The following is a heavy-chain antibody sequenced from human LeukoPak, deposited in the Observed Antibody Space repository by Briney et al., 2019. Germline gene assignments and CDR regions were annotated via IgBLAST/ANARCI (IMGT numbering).Heavy chain of an antibody. CDR2: INHSGST. V-gene: IGHV4-34*01. CDR3: ARAPYYYGSGTVNAFDI. J-gene: IGHJ3*02. Sequence: SSETLSLTCAVYGGSFSGYYWSWIRQPPGKGLEWLGEINHSGSTNYNPSLKSRVTISVDTSKNQFSLKLSSVTAADTAVYYCARAPYYYGSGTVNAFDIWGQGTMVTVSS. D-gene: IGHD3-10*01. CDR1: GGSFSGYY.